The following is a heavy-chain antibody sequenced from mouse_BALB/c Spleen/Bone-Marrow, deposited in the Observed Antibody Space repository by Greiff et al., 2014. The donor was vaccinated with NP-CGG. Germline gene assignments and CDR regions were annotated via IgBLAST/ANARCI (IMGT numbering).Heavy chain of an antibody. J-gene: IGHJ4*01. D-gene: IGHD2-1*01. V-gene: IGHV6-6*02. CDR3: TRGIYYGNFYAMDY. CDR2: IRLKSNNYAT. Sequence: EVMLVESGGGLVQPGGSMNLSCVASGFTFSNYWMNWVRQSPEKGLEWVAEIRLKSNNYATHYAESVKGRFTISRDDSKSSVYLQMNNLRAEDTGIYYCTRGIYYGNFYAMDYWGQGTSVTVSS. CDR1: GFTFSNYW.